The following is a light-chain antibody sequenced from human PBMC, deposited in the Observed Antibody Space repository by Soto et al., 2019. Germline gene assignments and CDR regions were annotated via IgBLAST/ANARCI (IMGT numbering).Light chain of an antibody. J-gene: IGLJ2*01. CDR3: FSYSDTNTHVV. Sequence: QSALTQPTSVSGSPGQSITISCTGTSSDVGGYNYVSWYQQHPGKAPKLMIFEVRNRPSGVSNRFSGSKSGNTASLTISGLQAEDEADYYCFSYSDTNTHVVLGGGTKLTVL. CDR2: EVR. CDR1: SSDVGGYNY. V-gene: IGLV2-14*01.